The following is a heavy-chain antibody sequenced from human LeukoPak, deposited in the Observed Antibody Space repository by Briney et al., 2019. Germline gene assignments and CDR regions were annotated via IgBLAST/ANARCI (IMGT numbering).Heavy chain of an antibody. J-gene: IGHJ5*02. CDR3: ARSAWRDWFDP. CDR2: IYYSGST. V-gene: IGHV4-59*01. CDR1: GGSISSYY. Sequence: SETLSLTCTVSGGSISSYYWSWIRQPPGKGLEWIGYIYYSGSTNYNPSLKSRVTISVDTSKNQFSLKLSSVTAADTAVYYCARSAWRDWFDPWGQGTLVTVSS.